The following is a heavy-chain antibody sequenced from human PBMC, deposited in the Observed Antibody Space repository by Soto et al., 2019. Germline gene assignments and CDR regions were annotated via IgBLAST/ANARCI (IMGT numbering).Heavy chain of an antibody. CDR2: IYYSGST. V-gene: IGHV4-59*01. J-gene: IGHJ6*02. CDR1: GGSISSYY. CDR3: ARDFGLLWFGELSPRYGMDV. D-gene: IGHD3-10*01. Sequence: SETLSLTCTVSGGSISSYYWSWIRQPPGKGLEWIGYIYYSGSTNYNPSLKSRVTISVDTSKNQFSLKLSSVTAADTAVYYCARDFGLLWFGELSPRYGMDVWGQGTTVTVSS.